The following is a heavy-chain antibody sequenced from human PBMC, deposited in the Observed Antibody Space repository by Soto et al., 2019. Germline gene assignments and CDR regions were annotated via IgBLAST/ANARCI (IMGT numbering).Heavy chain of an antibody. D-gene: IGHD3-10*01. J-gene: IGHJ6*03. CDR1: GGTFSSYT. CDR3: ACYGSGSYYKYYMDV. V-gene: IGHV1-69*08. Sequence: SVKVSCKASGGTFSSYTISWVRQAPGQGLEWMGRIIPILGTANYAQKFQGRVTITADKSTSTAYMELSSLRSEDTAVYYCACYGSGSYYKYYMDVWGKGTTVTVSS. CDR2: IIPILGTA.